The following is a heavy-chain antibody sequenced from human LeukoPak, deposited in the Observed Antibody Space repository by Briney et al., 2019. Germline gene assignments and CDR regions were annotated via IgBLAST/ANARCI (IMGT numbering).Heavy chain of an antibody. Sequence: GGSLRLSCAASGFTFSSYAMSWVRQAPGKGLEWVSAISGSGGSTYYADSVKGRFTISRDNSKNTLYLQMNSLRSEDTAVYYCAKDGSVVVAATPDYWGQGTLVTVSS. CDR3: AKDGSVVVAATPDY. D-gene: IGHD2-15*01. J-gene: IGHJ4*02. CDR1: GFTFSSYA. CDR2: ISGSGGST. V-gene: IGHV3-23*01.